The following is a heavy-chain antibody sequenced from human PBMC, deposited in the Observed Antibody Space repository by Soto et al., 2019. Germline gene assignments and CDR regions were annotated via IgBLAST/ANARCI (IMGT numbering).Heavy chain of an antibody. J-gene: IGHJ4*02. V-gene: IGHV3-23*01. CDR2: ISGSGGST. CDR1: GFTFSSYA. D-gene: IGHD3-10*01. Sequence: GGSLRLSCAASGFTFSSYAMSWVRQAPGKGLEWVSAISGSGGSTYYAASVKGRFAISRDDSRKSLYLQMNSLKTEDTAVYYCARGPRWLVQYYYDYWGQGTLVTVSS. CDR3: ARGPRWLVQYYYDY.